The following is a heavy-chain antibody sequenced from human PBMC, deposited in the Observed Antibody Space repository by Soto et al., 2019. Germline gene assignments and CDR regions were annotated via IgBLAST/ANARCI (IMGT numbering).Heavy chain of an antibody. D-gene: IGHD3-10*01. V-gene: IGHV3-30-3*01. CDR3: ARNYYGSGSYLGPFGY. CDR2: ISNDGTNK. Sequence: GGSLRLSCAASGFTFSNFAIHWVRQAPGKGLEWVAVISNDGTNKYYTDSVKGRFTISRDNSNNTLYLQMNSLRTEDTAVYYCARNYYGSGSYLGPFGYWGQGTLVTVSS. J-gene: IGHJ4*02. CDR1: GFTFSNFA.